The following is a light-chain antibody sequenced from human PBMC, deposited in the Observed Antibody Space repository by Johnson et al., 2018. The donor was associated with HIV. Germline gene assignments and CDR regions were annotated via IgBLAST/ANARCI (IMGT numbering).Light chain of an antibody. CDR1: SSNIRNNY. Sequence: QSVLTQPPSVSAAPGQMVTISCSGSSSNIRNNYVSWFQHLPGAAPKLLIYENNKRPSGIPDRFSASKSGTSATLGITGLQTGDEADYYCGTWDSSLSVYVFGTGTKVTVL. J-gene: IGLJ1*01. V-gene: IGLV1-51*02. CDR3: GTWDSSLSVYV. CDR2: ENN.